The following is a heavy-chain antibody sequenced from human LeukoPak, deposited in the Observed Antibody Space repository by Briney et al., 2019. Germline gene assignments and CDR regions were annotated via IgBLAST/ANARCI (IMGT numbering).Heavy chain of an antibody. CDR2: IKQDGSEK. CDR1: GFTFSDYA. Sequence: GGSLRLSCAASGFTFSDYAMSWVRQAPGKGLEWVANIKQDGSEKYYVDSVKGRFTISRDNAKNSLYLQMNSLRAEDTAVYYCARDKGPESGYYWVPRWFDPWGQGTLVTVSS. V-gene: IGHV3-7*03. J-gene: IGHJ5*02. CDR3: ARDKGPESGYYWVPRWFDP. D-gene: IGHD3-22*01.